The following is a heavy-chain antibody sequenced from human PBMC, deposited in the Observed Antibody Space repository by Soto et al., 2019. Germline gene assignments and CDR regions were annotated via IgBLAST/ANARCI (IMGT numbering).Heavy chain of an antibody. CDR1: GGSISSGDYY. CDR2: IYYSGST. J-gene: IGHJ4*02. V-gene: IGHV4-30-4*01. CDR3: ARDGLSCSGGSCYSGYRDY. D-gene: IGHD2-15*01. Sequence: QVQLQESGPGLGKPSQTLPPTALVSGGSISSGDYYWGGFRHPPGKGLGGMGYIYYSGSTYYNPSLKSRVTISVDTSKNQFSLKLSSVTAADTAVYYCARDGLSCSGGSCYSGYRDYWGQGTLVTVSS.